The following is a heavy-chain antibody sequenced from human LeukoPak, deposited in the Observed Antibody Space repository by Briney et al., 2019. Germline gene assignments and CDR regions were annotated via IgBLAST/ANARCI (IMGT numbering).Heavy chain of an antibody. Sequence: SVKVSCKASGDTFTSYAIRWVRQAPGQGLEWMGGINPIYDKTNYAQKFQSRVTITADESTSTAYMELSSLRSEDTAVYYFASRYTAMASGEGDYWGQGTLVSVSS. CDR1: GDTFTSYA. CDR3: ASRYTAMASGEGDY. J-gene: IGHJ4*02. CDR2: INPIYDKT. V-gene: IGHV1-69*13. D-gene: IGHD5-18*01.